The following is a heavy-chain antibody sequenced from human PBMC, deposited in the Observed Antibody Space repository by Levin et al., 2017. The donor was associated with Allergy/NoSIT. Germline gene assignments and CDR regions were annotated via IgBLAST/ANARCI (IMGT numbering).Heavy chain of an antibody. Sequence: PSETLSLTCTVSGGSISSNFYYWAWIRQPPGTGLEWIGSIHHSGSTYYNPSLKSRLTISMDTSKNHFSLKLSSVTAADTAMYYCARNSNTPNWLDPWGQGTLVTVSS. J-gene: IGHJ5*02. CDR1: GGSISSNFYY. D-gene: IGHD4-11*01. CDR2: IHHSGST. V-gene: IGHV4-39*02. CDR3: ARNSNTPNWLDP.